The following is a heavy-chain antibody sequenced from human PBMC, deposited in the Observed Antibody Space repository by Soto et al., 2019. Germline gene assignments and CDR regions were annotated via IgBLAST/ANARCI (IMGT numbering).Heavy chain of an antibody. J-gene: IGHJ3*01. CDR1: GGSISGYY. Sequence: SSETLSLTCTVSGGSISGYYWSWIRQPPGKRLEWIGYIDYYGSTNYNPSLKSRVTISVDTSKKQFSLNLGSVTAADTAIYYGARYLDGPSVFDFWAQGKRVTVSS. V-gene: IGHV4-59*01. CDR2: IDYYGST. D-gene: IGHD3-9*01. CDR3: ARYLDGPSVFDF.